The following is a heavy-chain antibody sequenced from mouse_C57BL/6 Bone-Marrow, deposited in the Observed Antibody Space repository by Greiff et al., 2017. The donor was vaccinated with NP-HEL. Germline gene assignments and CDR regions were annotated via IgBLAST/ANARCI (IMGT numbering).Heavy chain of an antibody. CDR1: GFNIKDYY. J-gene: IGHJ2*01. D-gene: IGHD1-1*01. Sequence: EVQLQQSGAELVKPGASVKLSCTASGFNIKDYYMHWVKQRTEQGLEWIGRIDPEDGETKYAPKFKGKATITANTSSNTAYLQLSSLTSADTSVYYCARITTVVADYWGQGTTLTVSS. V-gene: IGHV14-2*01. CDR2: IDPEDGET. CDR3: ARITTVVADY.